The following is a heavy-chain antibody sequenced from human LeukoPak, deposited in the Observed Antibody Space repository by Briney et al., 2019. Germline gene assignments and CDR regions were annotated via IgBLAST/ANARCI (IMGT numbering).Heavy chain of an antibody. CDR2: ISYDGSNK. D-gene: IGHD3-16*01. J-gene: IGHJ4*02. CDR1: GFTFSSYG. CDR3: AKSEGAYYFDY. Sequence: PGGSLRLSCAASGFTFSSYGMHWVRQAPGQGLEWVAVISYDGSNKYYADSVKGRFTISRDNSKNTLYLQMNSLRAEDTAVYYCAKSEGAYYFDYWGQGTLVTVSS. V-gene: IGHV3-30*18.